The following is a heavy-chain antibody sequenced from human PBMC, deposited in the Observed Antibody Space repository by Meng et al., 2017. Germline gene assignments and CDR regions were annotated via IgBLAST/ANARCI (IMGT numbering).Heavy chain of an antibody. CDR3: ARGFYSSGWNTFDY. CDR2: INHSGST. V-gene: IGHV4-34*01. D-gene: IGHD6-19*01. CDR1: GGSFNGYY. Sequence: QWRLQKWGAGLLRLSETLSLTCGVYGGSFNGYYWTWIRQPPGKGLEWVGDINHSGSTNYYPSLKSRVTISLDTSKNQFSLKLRSVTAADTAVYFCARGFYSSGWNTFDYRGQGTLVTVSS. J-gene: IGHJ4*02.